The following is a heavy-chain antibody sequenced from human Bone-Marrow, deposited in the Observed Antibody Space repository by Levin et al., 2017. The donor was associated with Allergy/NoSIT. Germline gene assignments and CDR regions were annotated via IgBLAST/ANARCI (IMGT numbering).Heavy chain of an antibody. D-gene: IGHD4-11*01. J-gene: IGHJ4*02. CDR1: GYTFTRYG. Sequence: RGESLKISCKASGYTFTRYGISWVRQAPGQGLEWVGWISPYNANTKYAQKFQGRVTMTTDISTSTAYMELRSLRSDDTAVYYCARDAEYSSDDKKPTHAYWGQGTLVTVSS. CDR2: ISPYNANT. V-gene: IGHV1-18*01. CDR3: ARDAEYSSDDKKPTHAY.